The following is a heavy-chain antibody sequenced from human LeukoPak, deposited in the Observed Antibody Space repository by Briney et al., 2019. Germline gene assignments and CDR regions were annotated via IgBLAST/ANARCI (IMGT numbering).Heavy chain of an antibody. V-gene: IGHV4-39*07. D-gene: IGHD6-19*01. Sequence: SKTLSLTCTVSGGSISSSSYYLAWIRQPPGKGLEWIGSMYYSGSTYYNPSLKSRVTISVDTSKNQFSLKLSSVTAADTAVYYCARRFRMWGIAVAGTYYYYMDVWGKGTTVTISS. CDR1: GGSISSSSYY. CDR3: ARRFRMWGIAVAGTYYYYMDV. CDR2: MYYSGST. J-gene: IGHJ6*03.